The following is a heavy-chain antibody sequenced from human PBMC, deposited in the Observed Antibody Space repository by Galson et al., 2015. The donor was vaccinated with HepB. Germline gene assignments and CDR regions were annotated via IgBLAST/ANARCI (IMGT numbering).Heavy chain of an antibody. Sequence: TLSLTCTVSGGSISSGSYYWSWIRQPAGKGLEWIGRIYTSGSTNYNPSLKSRVTMSVDTSKNQFSLKLSSVTAADTAVYYCARESYGVVVPAAITWFDPWGQGTLVTVSS. CDR1: GGSISSGSYY. V-gene: IGHV4-61*02. CDR2: IYTSGST. D-gene: IGHD2-2*01. CDR3: ARESYGVVVPAAITWFDP. J-gene: IGHJ5*02.